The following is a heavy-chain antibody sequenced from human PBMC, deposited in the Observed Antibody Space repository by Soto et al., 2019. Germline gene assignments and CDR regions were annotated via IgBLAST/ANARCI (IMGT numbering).Heavy chain of an antibody. V-gene: IGHV5-51*01. CDR1: GYSCTSYW. Sequence: PGESLKISCKGAGYSCTSYWIGWGRQMPGKGLEWMGIIYPGDSDTRYSPSFQGQVTISADKSISTAYLQWSSLKASDTAMYYCARGGIAAAGGGYGMDVWRQGTTVPVSS. D-gene: IGHD6-13*01. CDR3: ARGGIAAAGGGYGMDV. CDR2: IYPGDSDT. J-gene: IGHJ6*02.